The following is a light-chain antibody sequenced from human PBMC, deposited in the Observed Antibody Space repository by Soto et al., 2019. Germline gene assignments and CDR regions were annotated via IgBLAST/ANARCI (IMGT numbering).Light chain of an antibody. J-gene: IGLJ1*01. V-gene: IGLV2-14*01. Sequence: QSALTQPASVSGSPGQSITISCTGTSSDVGGYKYVSWYQQQAGKAPKLIIHEVSNRPSGVSNRFSGSKSGNTASLTISGLQAEDEADYYCDSYTSSRAYVFGIGTKVTVL. CDR3: DSYTSSRAYV. CDR2: EVS. CDR1: SSDVGGYKY.